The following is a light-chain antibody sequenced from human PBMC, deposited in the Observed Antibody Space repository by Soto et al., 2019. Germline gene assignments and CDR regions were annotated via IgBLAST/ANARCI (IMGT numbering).Light chain of an antibody. Sequence: QSVLTQPASVSGSPGQSMTISCTGTSSYIGTYNLVSWYQHYPGKAPKLMIYEGIKRPSGVSNRFSGSKSGNTAFLTISGLQAEDEADYYCCSYAGSGTDNYVFGSGTKVTVL. J-gene: IGLJ1*01. V-gene: IGLV2-23*01. CDR3: CSYAGSGTDNYV. CDR1: SSYIGTYNL. CDR2: EGI.